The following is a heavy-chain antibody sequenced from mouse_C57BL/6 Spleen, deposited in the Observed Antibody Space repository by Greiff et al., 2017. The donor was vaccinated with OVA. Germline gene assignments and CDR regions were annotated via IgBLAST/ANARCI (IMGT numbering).Heavy chain of an antibody. CDR2: IYPGSGNT. D-gene: IGHD3-2*02. CDR1: GYTFTDYY. J-gene: IGHJ2*01. Sequence: QVQLQQSGAELVRPGASVKLSCKASGYTFTDYYINWVKQRPGPGLEWIARIYPGSGNTYYNEKFKGKATLTAEKSSSTAYMQLSSLTSEDSAVYFCARQLRRSFDYWGQGTTLTVSS. V-gene: IGHV1-76*01. CDR3: ARQLRRSFDY.